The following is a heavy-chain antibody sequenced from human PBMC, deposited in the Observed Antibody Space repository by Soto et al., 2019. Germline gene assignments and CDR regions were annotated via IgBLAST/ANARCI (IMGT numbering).Heavy chain of an antibody. J-gene: IGHJ4*02. V-gene: IGHV4-31*03. D-gene: IGHD5-18*01. CDR1: GGSISSGGYY. Sequence: SETLSLTCTVSGGSISSGGYYWSWIRQHPGKGLEWIGYIYYSGSTYYNPSLKSRVTISVDTSKNQFSLKLSSVTAADTAVYYCARADTAMVLGPFDYWGQGTLVTVSS. CDR3: ARADTAMVLGPFDY. CDR2: IYYSGST.